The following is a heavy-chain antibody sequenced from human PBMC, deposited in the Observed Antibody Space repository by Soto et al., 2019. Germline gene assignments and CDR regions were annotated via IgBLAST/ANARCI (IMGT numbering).Heavy chain of an antibody. CDR1: GFTFSTYA. CDR2: VTFDGSNK. D-gene: IGHD3-22*01. CDR3: GRITLKTSVDTFDF. V-gene: IGHV3-30-3*01. Sequence: GGYLRLSCAASGFTFSTYALHWVRQAPGKGLEWVATVTFDGSNKYHADSVEGRFTISRDDSKNTLYLQLNSLRAKDTAVYYCGRITLKTSVDTFDFWGQGTMVTVSS. J-gene: IGHJ3*01.